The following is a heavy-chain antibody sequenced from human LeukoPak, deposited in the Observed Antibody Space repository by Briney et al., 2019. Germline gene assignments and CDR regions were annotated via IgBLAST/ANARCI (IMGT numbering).Heavy chain of an antibody. Sequence: PSETLSLTCAVYGGSFSGYYWSWIRQPPGKGLEWIGEINHSGSTNYNPSLKSRVTISVDTSKNQFSLKLSSVTAADTAVYYCARGLGAMVYWGQGTLVTVSS. CDR2: INHSGST. CDR3: ARGLGAMVY. CDR1: GGSFSGYY. D-gene: IGHD5-18*01. V-gene: IGHV4-34*01. J-gene: IGHJ4*02.